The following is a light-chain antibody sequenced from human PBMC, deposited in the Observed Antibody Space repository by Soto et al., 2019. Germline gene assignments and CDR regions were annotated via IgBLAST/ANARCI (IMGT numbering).Light chain of an antibody. V-gene: IGKV1-5*03. Sequence: DIQMTQSPSSLSASVGDRVTITCQASQDISDCLSWYQQKPGKAPKLLIYKASTLKSGVPSRFSGSGSGTEFTLTISSLQPDDFATYYCQHYNSYSEAFGQGTKVDI. J-gene: IGKJ1*01. CDR2: KAS. CDR3: QHYNSYSEA. CDR1: QDISDC.